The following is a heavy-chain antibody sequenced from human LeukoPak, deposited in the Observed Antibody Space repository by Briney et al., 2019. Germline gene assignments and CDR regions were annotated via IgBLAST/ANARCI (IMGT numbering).Heavy chain of an antibody. Sequence: GGSPRPPRAASGFTLCRELKRWVRPAPGKGLGWVANLKPDGSEKYYVASVQGRFTNSSGKAKKPLYTAMDSLRARATAVYYLARDLVSSGWAFDSWGLGTLVTVSS. CDR2: LKPDGSEK. D-gene: IGHD6-19*01. CDR1: GFTLCREL. V-gene: IGHV3-7*03. J-gene: IGHJ4*02. CDR3: ARDLVSSGWAFDS.